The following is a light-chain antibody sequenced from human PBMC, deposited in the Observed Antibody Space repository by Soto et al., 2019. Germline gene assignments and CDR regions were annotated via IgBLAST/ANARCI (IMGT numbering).Light chain of an antibody. J-gene: IGKJ2*01. CDR2: AAS. CDR3: HQYADSPQT. Sequence: EVVLTQSPGTLSFSPGGRATLSFRAIQSVSSSFLAWYQQKPGHAPRLLIHAASTGATGIPARFRGSGSATDFTLTITSLEHEDSAVYFCHQYADSPQTFGQGTKVDIK. V-gene: IGKV3-20*01. CDR1: QSVSSSF.